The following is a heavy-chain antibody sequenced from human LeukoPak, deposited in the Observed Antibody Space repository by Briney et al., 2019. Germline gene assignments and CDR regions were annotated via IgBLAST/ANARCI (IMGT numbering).Heavy chain of an antibody. D-gene: IGHD3-9*01. Sequence: GGSLRLSCAASGFTFSSYAMSWVRQAPGKGLEWVSAISGSGGSTYYADSVKGRFTISRDNSKNTLYLQMNSLRAEDTAVYYCAKDRIRYFDWLPEVDYWGQGTLVTVSS. CDR3: AKDRIRYFDWLPEVDY. J-gene: IGHJ4*02. CDR2: ISGSGGST. CDR1: GFTFSSYA. V-gene: IGHV3-23*01.